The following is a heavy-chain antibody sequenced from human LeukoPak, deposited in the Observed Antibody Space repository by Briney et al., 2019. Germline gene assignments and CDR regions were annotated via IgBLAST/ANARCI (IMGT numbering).Heavy chain of an antibody. D-gene: IGHD4-17*01. J-gene: IGHJ5*02. CDR2: INPNSGGT. Sequence: ASVKVSCKSSGYTFTGYYMHWVRQAPGQGLQWMECINPNSGGTNYAQKFHGRVTMTRDTSISTAYMELSRLRSDDTAVYYCARAIRHGEHHNWFDPWGQGTLVTVSS. V-gene: IGHV1-2*02. CDR1: GYTFTGYY. CDR3: ARAIRHGEHHNWFDP.